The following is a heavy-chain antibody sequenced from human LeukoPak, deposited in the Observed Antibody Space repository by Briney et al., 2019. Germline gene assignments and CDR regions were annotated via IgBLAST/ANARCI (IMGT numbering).Heavy chain of an antibody. CDR1: GFTFSSYS. CDR2: INSGSSYL. V-gene: IGHV3-21*01. J-gene: IGHJ5*02. D-gene: IGHD3-3*01. CDR3: ARLIPDFWSGYYTFWFDP. Sequence: PGGSLRLSCAASGFTFSSYSMNWVRQAPGKGLEWVSSINSGSSYLYYADSVKGRFTISRDNAKNSLYLQINSLRAEDTAVYYCARLIPDFWSGYYTFWFDPWGQGTLVTVSS.